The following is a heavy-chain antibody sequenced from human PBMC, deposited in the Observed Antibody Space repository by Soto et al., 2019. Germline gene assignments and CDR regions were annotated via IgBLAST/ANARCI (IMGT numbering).Heavy chain of an antibody. D-gene: IGHD3-3*01. CDR2: IIPIFGTA. CDR1: GGTFSSYA. J-gene: IGHJ6*02. CDR3: ARDRGYKDFWSGYYAGMDV. V-gene: IGHV1-69*06. Sequence: SVKVSCKASGGTFSSYATSWVRQAPGQGLEWMGGIIPIFGTANYAQKFQGRVTITADKSTSTAYMELSSLRSEDTAVYYCARDRGYKDFWSGYYAGMDVWGQGTTVTVSS.